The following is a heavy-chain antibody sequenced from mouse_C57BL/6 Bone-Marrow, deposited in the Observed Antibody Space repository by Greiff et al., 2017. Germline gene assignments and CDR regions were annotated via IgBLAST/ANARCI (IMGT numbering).Heavy chain of an antibody. CDR1: GFSFNTYA. J-gene: IGHJ4*01. CDR3: VSIYDGAMDY. Sequence: EVQLQQSGGGLVQPKGSLKLSCAASGFSFNTYAMHWVRQAPGTGLEWVARIRSKSNNYATYYADSVKDRFTISRDDSESMRYLQMNNWKTEDTAMYYCVSIYDGAMDYWGQGTSVTVAS. V-gene: IGHV10-1*01. D-gene: IGHD2-3*01. CDR2: IRSKSNNYAT.